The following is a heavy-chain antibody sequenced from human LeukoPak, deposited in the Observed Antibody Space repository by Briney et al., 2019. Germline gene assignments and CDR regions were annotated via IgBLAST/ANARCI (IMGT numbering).Heavy chain of an antibody. CDR1: GFTFGSYD. CDR3: ARHKDWTFDY. D-gene: IGHD3/OR15-3a*01. V-gene: IGHV3-33*01. Sequence: PGGSLRLSCAASGFTFGSYDMHWVRQVPGKGLEWVAVIWYDGSNKYYADSVEGRFTISRDISKNTLYLQMNSLRAEDTAVYYCARHKDWTFDYWGQGTLVTVSS. J-gene: IGHJ4*02. CDR2: IWYDGSNK.